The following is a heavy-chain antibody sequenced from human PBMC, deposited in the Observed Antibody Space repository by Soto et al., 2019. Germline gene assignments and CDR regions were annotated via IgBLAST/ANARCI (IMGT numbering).Heavy chain of an antibody. Sequence: GASVKVSCKASGGTFSSYTISWVRQAPGQGLEWMGRIIPILGIANYAQKFQGRVTITADKSTSTAYMELSSLRSEDTAVYYCARDSGYHNWFDPWGQGTLVTVSS. CDR1: GGTFSSYT. CDR3: ARDSGYHNWFDP. V-gene: IGHV1-69*04. D-gene: IGHD5-12*01. J-gene: IGHJ5*02. CDR2: IIPILGIA.